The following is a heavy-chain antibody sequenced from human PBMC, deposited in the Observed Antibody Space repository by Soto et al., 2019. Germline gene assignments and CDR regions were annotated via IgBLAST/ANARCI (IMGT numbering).Heavy chain of an antibody. V-gene: IGHV3-64D*06. CDR1: GFTVSSYA. CDR3: VKGGLGSSSAFDY. CDR2: ISSNGGST. Sequence: PGGSLRLSCSASGFTVSSYAMHWVGQAPGKGLEYVSAISSNGGSTYYADPVKGRFTISRDNSKATLCLQMSSLRAEATAVYYCVKGGLGSSSAFDYWGQGTLVTVSS. J-gene: IGHJ4*02. D-gene: IGHD6-6*01.